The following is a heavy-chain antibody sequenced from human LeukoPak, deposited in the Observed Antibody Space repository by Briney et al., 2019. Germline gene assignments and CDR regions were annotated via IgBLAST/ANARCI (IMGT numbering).Heavy chain of an antibody. CDR3: ARSRQWLVEYYFDY. V-gene: IGHV3-48*01. CDR2: ISSSSSTI. Sequence: GGSLRLSCAASGFTFSSYGMTWVRQAPGKGLEWVSYISSSSSTIYYADSVKGRFTISRDNAKNSLYLQMNSLRAEDTAVYYCARSRQWLVEYYFDYWGQGTLVTVSS. CDR1: GFTFSSYG. D-gene: IGHD6-19*01. J-gene: IGHJ4*02.